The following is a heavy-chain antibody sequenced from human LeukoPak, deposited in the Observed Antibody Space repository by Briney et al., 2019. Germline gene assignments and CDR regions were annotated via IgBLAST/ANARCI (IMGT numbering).Heavy chain of an antibody. Sequence: SVKVSCKASGGTFSSYAISWVRQAPGQGLEWMGGIIPIFGTANYAQKFQGRVTITTDESTSTAYMELSSLRSEDTAVYYCARDPPFGNDPSRGFDYWGQGTLVTVSS. V-gene: IGHV1-69*05. CDR2: IIPIFGTA. D-gene: IGHD1-1*01. CDR1: GGTFSSYA. CDR3: ARDPPFGNDPSRGFDY. J-gene: IGHJ4*02.